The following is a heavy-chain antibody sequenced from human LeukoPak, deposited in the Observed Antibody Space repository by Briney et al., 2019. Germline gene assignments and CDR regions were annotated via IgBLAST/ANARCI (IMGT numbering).Heavy chain of an antibody. CDR3: ARGRVPSSSRDYYYYYYMDV. Sequence: GASVKVSCEASGGTFSSYAISWVRQAPGQGLEWMGGIIPIFGTANYAQKFQGRVTITTDESTSTAYMELSSLRSEDTAVYYCARGRVPSSSRDYYYYYYMDVWGKGTTVTVSS. J-gene: IGHJ6*03. CDR1: GGTFSSYA. CDR2: IIPIFGTA. V-gene: IGHV1-69*05. D-gene: IGHD6-13*01.